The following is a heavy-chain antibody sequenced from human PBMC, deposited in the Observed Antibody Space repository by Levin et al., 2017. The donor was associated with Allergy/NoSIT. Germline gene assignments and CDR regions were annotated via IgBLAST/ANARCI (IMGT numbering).Heavy chain of an antibody. CDR2: IYSSGSA. V-gene: IGHV4-61*02. CDR1: GGSISSGSYY. Sequence: TSETLSLTCKVSGGSISSGSYYWSWIRQPAAKGLEWIGRIYSSGSANYNPSLKSRVTISVDTSKNQFSLKFSSVTAADTAVYYCARAEVGSEHWGQGTLVTVSS. J-gene: IGHJ4*02. CDR3: ARAEVGSEH. D-gene: IGHD3-10*01.